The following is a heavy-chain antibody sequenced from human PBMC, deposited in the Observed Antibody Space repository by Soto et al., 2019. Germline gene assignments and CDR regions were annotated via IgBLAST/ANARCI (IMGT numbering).Heavy chain of an antibody. CDR1: GFRFTSYS. D-gene: IGHD6-19*01. CDR2: IDHSSSSV. V-gene: IGHV3-48*04. CDR3: AVRIAVARGYFDL. Sequence: EVQLVESGGGLVQPGGSLRLSCAASGFRFTSYSMNWVRQAPGKGPEWVSDIDHSSSSVRYVDSVEGRFTISRDNAKDSLSLQMNSLRVEVTAMYYCAVRIAVARGYFDLWGRCTLVTVSS. J-gene: IGHJ2*01.